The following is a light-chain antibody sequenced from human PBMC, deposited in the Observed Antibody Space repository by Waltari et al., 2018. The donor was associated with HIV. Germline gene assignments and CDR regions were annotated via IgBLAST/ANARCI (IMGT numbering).Light chain of an antibody. J-gene: IGLJ2*01. CDR1: SSNIGAGYD. CDR3: QSYDSSLSAPVV. V-gene: IGLV1-40*01. Sequence: QSLLTQPPSVSGAPGQRVTISCTGSSSNIGAGYDVHWYQQLPGTAPKILIYGNSNRPSGVPDRFSGSKSGNSASLAITGLQAEDEADYYCQSYDSSLSAPVVFGGGTKLTVL. CDR2: GNS.